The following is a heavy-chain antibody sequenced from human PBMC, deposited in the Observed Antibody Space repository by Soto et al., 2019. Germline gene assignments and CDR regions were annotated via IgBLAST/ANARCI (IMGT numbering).Heavy chain of an antibody. CDR2: IWYDGNSK. CDR3: ARDSSSGEGFDL. Sequence: QVQLVESGGGVVQPGRSLRLSCAASGFTFSSYGMHWVRQAPGKGLEWMAVIWYDGNSKDYGDSVRGRFTVSRDNSKNTLYLQMDSLRAEDTAVYYCARDSSSGEGFDLWGQGTLVTVSS. CDR1: GFTFSSYG. D-gene: IGHD7-27*01. J-gene: IGHJ4*02. V-gene: IGHV3-33*01.